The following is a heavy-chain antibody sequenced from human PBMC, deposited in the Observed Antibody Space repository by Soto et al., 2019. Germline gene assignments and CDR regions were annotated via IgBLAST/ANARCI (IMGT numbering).Heavy chain of an antibody. CDR3: AKVPRGSSWYFDY. CDR2: ISGSGGST. V-gene: IGHV3-23*01. D-gene: IGHD6-13*01. J-gene: IGHJ4*02. Sequence: EVQLLESGGGLVQPGGSLRLSCAASGFTFSSYAMSWVRQAPGKGLEWVSAISGSGGSTYYADSVKGRFTISRDNSKNTRYLQMNRLRAEDTAVYYCAKVPRGSSWYFDYWGQGTLVTVSS. CDR1: GFTFSSYA.